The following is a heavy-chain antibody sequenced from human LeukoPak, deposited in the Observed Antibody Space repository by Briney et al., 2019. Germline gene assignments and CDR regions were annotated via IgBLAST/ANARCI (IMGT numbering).Heavy chain of an antibody. Sequence: TLSLTCTVSGGSISSGGYYWSWIRQPPGKGLEWIGYIYHSGSTYYNPSLKSRVTISVDRSKNQFSLKLSSVTAADTAVYYCARERIAAAGTLHGLNYWGQGTLVTVSS. V-gene: IGHV4-30-2*01. CDR3: ARERIAAAGTLHGLNY. CDR2: IYHSGST. J-gene: IGHJ4*02. D-gene: IGHD6-13*01. CDR1: GGSISSGGYY.